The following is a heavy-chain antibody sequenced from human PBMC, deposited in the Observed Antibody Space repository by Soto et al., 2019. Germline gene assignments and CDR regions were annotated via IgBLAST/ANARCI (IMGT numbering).Heavy chain of an antibody. Sequence: PGGSLRLSCAASGFTVNGNYMTWVRQAPGKGLEWVSVIYGGNSTSYADSVKGRFTISRDNSKNTLYLQMNSLRAEDTAVYYCARKTTALRGGYWGQGTLVTVSS. V-gene: IGHV3-53*01. D-gene: IGHD4-17*01. J-gene: IGHJ4*02. CDR2: IYGGNST. CDR1: GFTVNGNY. CDR3: ARKTTALRGGY.